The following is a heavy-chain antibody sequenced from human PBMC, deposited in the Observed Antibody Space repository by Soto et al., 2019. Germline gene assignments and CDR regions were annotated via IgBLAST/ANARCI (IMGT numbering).Heavy chain of an antibody. CDR2: ISYDGSNK. Sequence: QVQLVESGGGVVQPGRSLRLSCAASGFTFSSYGMHWVRQAPGKGLEWVAVISYDGSNKYYADSVKGRFTISRDNSKNTLYLQMNSLRAEDTAVYYCAKAGQQPDAFDIWGQGTMVTVSS. J-gene: IGHJ3*02. V-gene: IGHV3-30*18. D-gene: IGHD6-13*01. CDR3: AKAGQQPDAFDI. CDR1: GFTFSSYG.